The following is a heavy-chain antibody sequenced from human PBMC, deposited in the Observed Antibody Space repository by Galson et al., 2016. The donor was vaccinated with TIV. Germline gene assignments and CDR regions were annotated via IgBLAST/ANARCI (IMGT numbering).Heavy chain of an antibody. V-gene: IGHV6-1*01. CDR2: TFYRSKWYN. CDR3: ARATPSVFGIIMTLDS. J-gene: IGHJ4*02. Sequence: DSVSSNSAAWNWLRQSPSRGLEWLGRTFYRSKWYNDYAPSVKSRITINPDTSKNQFSLQLNSVTPEDTAVYYCARATPSVFGIIMTLDSWGQGTLVTVSS. D-gene: IGHD3-16*01. CDR1: DSVSSNSAA.